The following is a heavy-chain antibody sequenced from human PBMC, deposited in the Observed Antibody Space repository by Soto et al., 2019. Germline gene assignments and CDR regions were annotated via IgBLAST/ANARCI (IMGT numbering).Heavy chain of an antibody. Sequence: PSETLSLTCAVYGGSFSVYYWSWIRQPPGKGLEWIGEINHSGSTNYNPSLKSRVTISVDTSKNQYSLKLSSVTAADTAVYYCARGRDIVVVVAASGPFDIWGQGTMVTVSS. D-gene: IGHD2-15*01. V-gene: IGHV4-34*01. J-gene: IGHJ3*02. CDR1: GGSFSVYY. CDR2: INHSGST. CDR3: ARGRDIVVVVAASGPFDI.